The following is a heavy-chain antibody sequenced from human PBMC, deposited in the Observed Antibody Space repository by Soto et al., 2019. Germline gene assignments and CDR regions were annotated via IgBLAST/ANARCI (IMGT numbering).Heavy chain of an antibody. CDR1: GFTFSSYA. D-gene: IGHD6-13*01. J-gene: IGHJ4*02. CDR2: ISYDASNK. CDR3: TGGYSSSSAALDY. Sequence: QVQLVESGGGVVQPGRSLRLSCAASGFTFSSYAIHWVRQAPGKGLEWVAIISYDASNKYYADSVKGRFTISRDNSKNTLYLEMNSLRAEDTAIYYCTGGYSSSSAALDYWGQGTLVTVSS. V-gene: IGHV3-30-3*01.